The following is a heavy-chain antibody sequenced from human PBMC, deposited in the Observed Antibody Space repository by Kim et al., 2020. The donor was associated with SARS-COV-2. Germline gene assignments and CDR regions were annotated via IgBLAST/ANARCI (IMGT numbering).Heavy chain of an antibody. J-gene: IGHJ1*01. V-gene: IGHV6-1*01. CDR3: VGQRHGSSHFD. D-gene: IGHD6-13*01. Sequence: SQTLSLSCAVSGDSVSCDSGAWNWIRQSPSRGLEWLGKKYWESKWIVHYAQSVQSQISINPDTSENQISLKLKSLTPEEPADYYCVGQRHGSSHFDWSQG. CDR2: KYWESKWIV. CDR1: GDSVSCDSGA.